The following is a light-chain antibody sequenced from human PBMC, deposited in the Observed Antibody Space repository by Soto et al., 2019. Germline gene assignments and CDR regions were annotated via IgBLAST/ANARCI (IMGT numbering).Light chain of an antibody. Sequence: QSVLTQPPSVSGAPGQRVTISCTGSSSNIGAGYDVHWYQQLPGTAPKLLIYGNSNRPSGVPDRFSGSKSGTSASLAITGLQAEDEAEYYCQSYDSSRSARYVFGTGTKLTVL. CDR2: GNS. CDR1: SSNIGAGYD. J-gene: IGLJ1*01. V-gene: IGLV1-40*01. CDR3: QSYDSSRSARYV.